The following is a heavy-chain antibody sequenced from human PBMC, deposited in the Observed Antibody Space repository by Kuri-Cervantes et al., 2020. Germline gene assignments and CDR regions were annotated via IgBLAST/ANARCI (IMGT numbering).Heavy chain of an antibody. Sequence: ASVKVSCKASGYTFTSYGISWVRQAPGQGLEWMGLINPSDGSIYYAQKFQGRVTMTRDTSTSTVYMELSSLRPEDTAVFYCARGGDDYLGYFDLWGRGTLVTVSS. CDR1: GYTFTSYG. J-gene: IGHJ2*01. V-gene: IGHV1-46*01. CDR2: INPSDGSI. D-gene: IGHD5-24*01. CDR3: ARGGDDYLGYFDL.